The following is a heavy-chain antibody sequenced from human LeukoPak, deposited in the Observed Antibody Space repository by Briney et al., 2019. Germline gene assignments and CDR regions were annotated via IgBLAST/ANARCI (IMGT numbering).Heavy chain of an antibody. CDR1: GYTFTSYA. CDR3: ASSRDGYNYGIDAFDL. Sequence: GASVKVSCKASGYTFTSYAMNWVRQAPGQGLDWMGWINTNTGNPTYAQGFTGRFVFSLDTSVSTAYLQISSLKAEDTAVYYCASSRDGYNYGIDAFDLWGQGTMVTVSS. CDR2: INTNTGNP. D-gene: IGHD5-24*01. J-gene: IGHJ3*01. V-gene: IGHV7-4-1*02.